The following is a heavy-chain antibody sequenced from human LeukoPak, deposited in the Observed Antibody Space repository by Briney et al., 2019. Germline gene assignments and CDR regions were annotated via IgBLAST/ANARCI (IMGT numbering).Heavy chain of an antibody. CDR3: AKDPMVRGSTYDY. CDR2: IGPSGRST. J-gene: IGHJ4*02. D-gene: IGHD3-10*01. V-gene: IGHV3-23*01. Sequence: GGSLRLSCAASGFTFRTYAMTWVRQAPGKGLEWVSAIGPSGRSTYYADSVRGRFTISRDNSKNTLYLQMNSLRAEDAAIYYCAKDPMVRGSTYDYWGQGTLVTVSS. CDR1: GFTFRTYA.